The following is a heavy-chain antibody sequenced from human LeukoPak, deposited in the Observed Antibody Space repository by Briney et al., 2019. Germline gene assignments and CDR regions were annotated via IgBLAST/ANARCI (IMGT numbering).Heavy chain of an antibody. D-gene: IGHD5-12*01. J-gene: IGHJ4*02. CDR3: ARGGYSGYDVLGFYFDY. CDR1: GFTFSSYG. CDR2: IRYDRSNK. Sequence: GGPLRLSCAASGFTFSSYGMHWVRQAPGKGLEWVAFIRYDRSNKYYADSVKGRFTISRDNSKNTLYLQMNSLRAEDTAVYYCARGGYSGYDVLGFYFDYWGQGTLVTVSS. V-gene: IGHV3-30*02.